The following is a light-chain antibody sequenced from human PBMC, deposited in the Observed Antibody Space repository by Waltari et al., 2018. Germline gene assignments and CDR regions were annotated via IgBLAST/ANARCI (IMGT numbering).Light chain of an antibody. V-gene: IGKV1-39*01. CDR1: QNITNY. CDR3: QESYSIPH. CDR2: AAS. J-gene: IGKJ1*01. Sequence: DIQMTQSPSSVSASVGDRITITCRASQNITNYLNWYHQKPGKAPELLIYAASTLQSGVPSRFSASGSGTHFTLTISSLQPEDSSTYFCQESYSIPHFGQGTKVEI.